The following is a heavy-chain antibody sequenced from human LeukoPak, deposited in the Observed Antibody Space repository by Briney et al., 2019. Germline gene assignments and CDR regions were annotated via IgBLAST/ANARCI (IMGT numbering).Heavy chain of an antibody. V-gene: IGHV3-53*01. CDR1: GFTVSGTH. D-gene: IGHD2-21*02. CDR2: MYTGGTT. J-gene: IGHJ5*01. Sequence: GGSLRLSCAASGFTVSGTHMSWVRQAPGKGLEWVSAMYTGGTTYYADSVTGRLTVSRDTSRNTLFLHMDSLRAEDTAVYYCAKDEVTSGGGLASWGQGTLVIVSS. CDR3: AKDEVTSGGGLAS.